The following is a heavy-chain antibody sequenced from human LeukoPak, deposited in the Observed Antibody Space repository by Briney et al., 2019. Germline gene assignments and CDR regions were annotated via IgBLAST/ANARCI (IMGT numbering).Heavy chain of an antibody. Sequence: PSETLSLTCTVSGGSISSYYWSWIRQPPGKGLEWIGYIYYSGSTNYNPSLKSRVTISVDTSKNQFSLKLSSVTAADTAVYYCARVCRSWYEAFDIWGQGTMVTVSS. V-gene: IGHV4-59*01. D-gene: IGHD6-13*01. J-gene: IGHJ3*02. CDR2: IYYSGST. CDR3: ARVCRSWYEAFDI. CDR1: GGSISSYY.